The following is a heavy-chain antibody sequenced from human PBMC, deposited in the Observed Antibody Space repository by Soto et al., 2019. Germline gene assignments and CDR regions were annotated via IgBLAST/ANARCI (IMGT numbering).Heavy chain of an antibody. Sequence: PGGSLRLSCAASGFTFSSYAMSWVRQAPGKGLEWVSGISGSSGSTYYADFVKGRFTISRDNSKNTLYLQMNSLRAEDTALYYCAKCGGSSASWVWYFDLWGCGTLVTVSS. CDR1: GFTFSSYA. CDR2: ISGSSGST. V-gene: IGHV3-23*01. CDR3: AKCGGSSASWVWYFDL. D-gene: IGHD2-15*01. J-gene: IGHJ2*01.